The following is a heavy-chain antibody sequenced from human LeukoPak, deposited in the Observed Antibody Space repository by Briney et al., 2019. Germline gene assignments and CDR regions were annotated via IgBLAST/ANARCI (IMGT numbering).Heavy chain of an antibody. V-gene: IGHV3-48*03. CDR3: ASVPGKVVMGNFQH. Sequence: GGSLRLSCAASGFTFSSYEMNWVRQAPGKGLEGVSYIRSSGSTIYYADSVKGRFTISRDNAKNSLYLQMNSLRAEDTAVYYCASVPGKVVMGNFQHWGQGTLVTVSS. D-gene: IGHD3-22*01. CDR2: IRSSGSTI. J-gene: IGHJ1*01. CDR1: GFTFSSYE.